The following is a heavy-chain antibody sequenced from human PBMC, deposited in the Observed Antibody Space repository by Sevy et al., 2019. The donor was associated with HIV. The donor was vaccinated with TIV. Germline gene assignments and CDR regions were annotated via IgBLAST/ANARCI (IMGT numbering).Heavy chain of an antibody. CDR3: ARDGGGPIDY. CDR2: ISYDGSNK. D-gene: IGHD2-15*01. J-gene: IGHJ4*02. CDR1: GFTFSSYA. Sequence: GGSLRLSCAASGFTFSSYAMHWVRQAPGKGLEWVAVISYDGSNKYYADSVKGRFTISRDNSKNTLYLQMNSLGAEDTAVYYCARDGGGPIDYWGQGTLVTVSS. V-gene: IGHV3-30-3*01.